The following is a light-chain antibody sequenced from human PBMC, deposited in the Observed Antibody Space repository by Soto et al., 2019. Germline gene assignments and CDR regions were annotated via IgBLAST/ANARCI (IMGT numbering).Light chain of an antibody. J-gene: IGKJ5*01. CDR1: QSISSW. CDR2: GAS. Sequence: TQSPSTLSASVGDRVTITCLASQSISSWLAWYQQKPGQAPRLLIYGASTRATGIPARFSGSGSGTDFTLTISRLEPEDFAVYFCQRYGSSPLITFGQGTRLEIK. V-gene: IGKV3-20*01. CDR3: QRYGSSPLIT.